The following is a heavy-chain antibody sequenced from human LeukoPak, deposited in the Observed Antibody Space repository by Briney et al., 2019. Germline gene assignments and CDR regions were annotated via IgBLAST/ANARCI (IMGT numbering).Heavy chain of an antibody. CDR1: GFTFDGYA. D-gene: IGHD6-19*01. Sequence: GGSLRLSCAASGFTFDGYAMHWVGQAPGKGLEWGSGVNWNSDMKGYAGSVKGRFTVSRDNARKYVFLQMNSIGVEDSAIYYCATGKSGWFSGADYWGQGTLVTVSS. CDR3: ATGKSGWFSGADY. V-gene: IGHV3-9*01. J-gene: IGHJ4*02. CDR2: VNWNSDMK.